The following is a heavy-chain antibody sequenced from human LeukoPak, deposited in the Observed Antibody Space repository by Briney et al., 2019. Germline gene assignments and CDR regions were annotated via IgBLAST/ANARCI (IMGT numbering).Heavy chain of an antibody. CDR3: AREPVTGKGFNI. Sequence: GGSLRLSCAASGFTFSSYGMSWVRQAPGKGLEWVSAISGSGGSTYYADSVKGRFTISRDNAKNSLYLQMNSLRAEDTAVYYCAREPVTGKGFNIWGQGTMVTVSS. J-gene: IGHJ3*02. D-gene: IGHD3-9*01. CDR1: GFTFSSYG. V-gene: IGHV3-23*01. CDR2: ISGSGGST.